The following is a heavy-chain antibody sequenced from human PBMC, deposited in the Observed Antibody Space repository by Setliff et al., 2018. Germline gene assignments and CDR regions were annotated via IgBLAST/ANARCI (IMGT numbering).Heavy chain of an antibody. J-gene: IGHJ4*02. D-gene: IGHD2-2*01. CDR1: GFIFDDYG. CDR3: ARAHSSTLSVHDY. CDR2: INWNGGST. Sequence: GSLRLSCAASGFIFDDYGMSWVRQAPGKGLEWVSGINWNGGSTGYADSVKGRFTISRDNAKNSLYLQMNSLRAEDTAVYYCARAHSSTLSVHDYWCQGTLVTVSS. V-gene: IGHV3-20*04.